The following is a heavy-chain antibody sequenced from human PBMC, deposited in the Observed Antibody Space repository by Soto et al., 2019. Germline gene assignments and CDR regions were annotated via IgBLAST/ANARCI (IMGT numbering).Heavy chain of an antibody. Sequence: QVQVVQSGAEVKKPGASVKVSCKTSGYTFTNYHVHWVRQAPGQGLEWMGAINPKGGSTTYAQHLQGRVTMTRDSSTSTVYMEMGSLSSDDSAVYYCALPKNTLGWYNFWGQGTLVTVS. CDR2: INPKGGST. D-gene: IGHD6-19*01. V-gene: IGHV1-46*01. J-gene: IGHJ4*02. CDR3: ALPKNTLGWYNF. CDR1: GYTFTNYH.